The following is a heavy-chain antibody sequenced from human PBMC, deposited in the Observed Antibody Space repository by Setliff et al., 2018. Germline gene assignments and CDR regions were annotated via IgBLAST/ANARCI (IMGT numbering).Heavy chain of an antibody. J-gene: IGHJ4*02. Sequence: ASVKVSCKASGYTFTSYGISWVRQAPGQGLEWMGWISAYNGNTNYAQKLQGRVTMTTDTSTSTAYMELRSLRSDDTAVYYCARDRSGAGDYYDSSGYYDYLGQGTLVTVS. CDR3: ARDRSGAGDYYDSSGYYDY. D-gene: IGHD3-22*01. CDR2: ISAYNGNT. V-gene: IGHV1-18*01. CDR1: GYTFTSYG.